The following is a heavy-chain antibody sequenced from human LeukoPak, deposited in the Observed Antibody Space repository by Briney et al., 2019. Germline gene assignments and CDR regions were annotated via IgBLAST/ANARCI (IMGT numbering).Heavy chain of an antibody. D-gene: IGHD6-19*01. Sequence: SETLSLTCTVSGGSISSYYWSWIRQPPGKGLEWIGYIYYSGSTNYNPSLKSRVTISVDTSKNQFSLKLISVTAAHTAVYFCARASGVCSGWFGVLPPYFDLWGRGPLVTVSS. CDR1: GGSISSYY. CDR3: ARASGVCSGWFGVLPPYFDL. J-gene: IGHJ2*01. V-gene: IGHV4-59*08. CDR2: IYYSGST.